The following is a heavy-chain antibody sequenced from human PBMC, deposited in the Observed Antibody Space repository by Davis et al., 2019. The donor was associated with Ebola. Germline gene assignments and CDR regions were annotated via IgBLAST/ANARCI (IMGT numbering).Heavy chain of an antibody. D-gene: IGHD1-7*01. CDR2: IKQDGSEK. V-gene: IGHV3-7*03. CDR3: AKDLNGYNWNYWGAFDI. J-gene: IGHJ3*02. CDR1: GFTFSSYW. Sequence: GESLKISCAASGFTFSSYWMSWVRQAPGKGLEWVANIKQDGSEKYYVDSVKGRFTISRDNSKNTLYLQMNSLRAEDTAVYYCAKDLNGYNWNYWGAFDIWGQGTMVTVSS.